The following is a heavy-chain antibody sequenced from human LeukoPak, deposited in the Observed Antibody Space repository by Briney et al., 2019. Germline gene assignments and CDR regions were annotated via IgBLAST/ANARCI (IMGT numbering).Heavy chain of an antibody. J-gene: IGHJ5*02. CDR2: INHSGST. CDR1: GGSISSGGYY. D-gene: IGHD2-8*01. Sequence: PSQTLSLTCTVSGGSISSGGYYWSWIRQPPGKGLEWIGEINHSGSTNYNPSLKSRVTISVDTSKNQFSLKLSSVTAADTAVYYCARSGRKGYCTNGVCPRLYNWFDPWGQGTLVTVSS. V-gene: IGHV4-30-2*01. CDR3: ARSGRKGYCTNGVCPRLYNWFDP.